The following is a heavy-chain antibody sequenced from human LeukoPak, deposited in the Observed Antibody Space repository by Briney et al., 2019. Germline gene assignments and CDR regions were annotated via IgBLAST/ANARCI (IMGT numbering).Heavy chain of an antibody. CDR3: AKRYCSGGSCYSDY. V-gene: IGHV3-74*01. CDR2: ISSEGSSI. D-gene: IGHD2-15*01. J-gene: IGHJ4*02. Sequence: GGSLRLSCAASGFTFSSYWMHWVRQAPGKGLVWVSRISSEGSSISYADSVKGRFTISRDNAKNTLYLQMNSPRAEDTAVYYCAKRYCSGGSCYSDYWGQGTLVTVSS. CDR1: GFTFSSYW.